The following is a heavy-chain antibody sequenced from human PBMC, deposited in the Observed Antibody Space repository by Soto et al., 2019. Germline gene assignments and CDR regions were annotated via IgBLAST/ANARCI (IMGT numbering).Heavy chain of an antibody. CDR2: INSDGHST. J-gene: IGHJ4*02. Sequence: EVQLVESGGGLVQPGGSLRLSCAASGFTFSSYWMHWVRQAPGKGLVWVSRINSDGHSTSYADSVKGRFTISRDNAKNTLYLQINSLRAEDTAVSYCARDSGAYPPSDYWGQGTLVTVSS. V-gene: IGHV3-74*01. D-gene: IGHD4-17*01. CDR3: ARDSGAYPPSDY. CDR1: GFTFSSYW.